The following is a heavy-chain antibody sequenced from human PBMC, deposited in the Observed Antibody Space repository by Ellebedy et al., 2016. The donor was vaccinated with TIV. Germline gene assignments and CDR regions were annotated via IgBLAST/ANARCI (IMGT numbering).Heavy chain of an antibody. CDR2: ISSTGNRT. J-gene: IGHJ4*02. D-gene: IGHD6-19*01. CDR3: AKGRGGGSDSSAPRYYFDS. CDR1: GFTFSSYA. Sequence: GESLKISCAASGFTFSSYAMSWVRQAPGKGLEWVSTISSTGNRTYYADSVEGRFTISRDNSKKTLYLQMNSLRAEDTAVYYCAKGRGGGSDSSAPRYYFDSWGLGTLVTVSS. V-gene: IGHV3-23*01.